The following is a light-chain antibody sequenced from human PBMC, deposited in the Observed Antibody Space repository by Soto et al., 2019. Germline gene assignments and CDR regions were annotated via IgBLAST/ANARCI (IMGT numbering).Light chain of an antibody. CDR2: DAS. V-gene: IGKV3-11*01. CDR3: QQRYNWPNT. J-gene: IGKJ2*01. CDR1: QSIGTY. Sequence: EIVLTQSPATLSLSPGERATLSCRASQSIGTYLAWYQHIPGQAPRLLIYDASNGATGIPARFSGSGSGTDFTLTISSPGPEDFAVYYCQQRYNWPNTFGQGTKLEIK.